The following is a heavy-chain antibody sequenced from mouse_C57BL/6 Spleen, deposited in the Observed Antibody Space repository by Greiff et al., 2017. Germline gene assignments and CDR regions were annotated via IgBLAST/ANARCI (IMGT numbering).Heavy chain of an antibody. CDR2: IDPSASYT. J-gene: IGHJ2*01. CDR1: GYTFTSYW. CDR3: ARGETGTTYLDY. D-gene: IGHD4-1*01. Sequence: QVQLKQPGAELVMPGASVKLSCKASGYTFTSYWMHWVKQRPGQGLEWIGEIDPSASYTNYNQKFKGKSTLTVDKSSSTAYMQLSSLTSEGSAVYDCARGETGTTYLDYWGQGTTLTVSA. V-gene: IGHV1-69*01.